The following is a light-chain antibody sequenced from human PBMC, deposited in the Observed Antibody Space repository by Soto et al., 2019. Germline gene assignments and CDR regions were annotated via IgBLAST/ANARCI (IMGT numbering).Light chain of an antibody. CDR3: TSYTSTNSYVA. CDR1: STDVGGHYY. CDR2: DVT. Sequence: QSALTQPASVSGSPGQSITISCTGTSTDVGGHYYVSWYQQHPGKAPKLIIYDVTDRPSGVSHRFSGSRSGNTASLTISGLQAEDEADYYCTSYTSTNSYVAVGGGTKLTVL. J-gene: IGLJ2*01. V-gene: IGLV2-14*03.